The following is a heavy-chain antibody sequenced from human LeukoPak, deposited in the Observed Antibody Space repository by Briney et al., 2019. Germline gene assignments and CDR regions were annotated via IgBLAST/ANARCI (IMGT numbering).Heavy chain of an antibody. D-gene: IGHD3-10*01. CDR2: ISGSGGST. Sequence: PGGSLRLSCAASGFTFSSYEMNWVRQAPGKGLEWVSAISGSGGSTYYADSVKGRFTISRDNSKNTLYLQMNSLRAEDTAVYYCAKFPPHEVGSGSYSYWYFDLWGRGTLVTVSS. V-gene: IGHV3-23*01. J-gene: IGHJ2*01. CDR1: GFTFSSYE. CDR3: AKFPPHEVGSGSYSYWYFDL.